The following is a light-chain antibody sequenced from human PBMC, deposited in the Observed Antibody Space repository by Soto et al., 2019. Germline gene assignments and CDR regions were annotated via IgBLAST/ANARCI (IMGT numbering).Light chain of an antibody. J-gene: IGKJ4*01. CDR1: QNIKTY. V-gene: IGKV1-39*01. Sequence: DIRTTQSPSSLSASVGDRVTITCRASQNIKTYLNWYQHKLGEAPKLLIYDASNLQGGVPSRFSGSGFGTDFTLTISSLQPEDFATYYCQQSYSTPLTFGGGTKVEIK. CDR3: QQSYSTPLT. CDR2: DAS.